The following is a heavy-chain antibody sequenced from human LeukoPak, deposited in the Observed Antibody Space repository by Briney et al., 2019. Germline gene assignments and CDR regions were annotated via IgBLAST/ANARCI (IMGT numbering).Heavy chain of an antibody. CDR3: ARDWPAYCGGDCPFDY. CDR1: GFTVSSNY. J-gene: IGHJ4*02. Sequence: GGSLRLSCAASGFTVSSNYMSWVRQAPGKGLEWVSVIYSGGSTYYADSVKGRFTISRDNSKNTLYLQVNSLRAEDTAVYYCARDWPAYCGGDCPFDYWGQGTLVTVSS. V-gene: IGHV3-66*01. D-gene: IGHD2-21*02. CDR2: IYSGGST.